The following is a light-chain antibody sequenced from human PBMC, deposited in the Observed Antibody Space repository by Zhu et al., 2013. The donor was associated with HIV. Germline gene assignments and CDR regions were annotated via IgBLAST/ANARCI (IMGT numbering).Light chain of an antibody. Sequence: IVMTQSPLSLPVTPGEPASISCRSSQSLLHSNGYIYLDWYLQKPGQSPHLLIYLGSNRASGVPDRFSGSGSGTEFTLKISRVEAEDVGVYYCMQGTHWPPVTFGQGTRLEIK. V-gene: IGKV2-28*01. CDR1: QSLLHSNGYIY. CDR2: LGS. CDR3: MQGTHWPPVT. J-gene: IGKJ5*01.